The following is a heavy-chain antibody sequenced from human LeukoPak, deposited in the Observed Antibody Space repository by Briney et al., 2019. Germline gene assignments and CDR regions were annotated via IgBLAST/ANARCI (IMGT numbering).Heavy chain of an antibody. D-gene: IGHD3-3*01. Sequence: SSETLSLTCAVYGGSFSGYYWSWIRQPPGKGLEWIGEINHSGSTNYNPSLKSRVTISVDTSKNQFSLKLSSVTAADTAVYYCARHYEPYDFWSGRNWFDPWGQGTLVTVSS. V-gene: IGHV4-34*01. CDR1: GGSFSGYY. CDR2: INHSGST. J-gene: IGHJ5*02. CDR3: ARHYEPYDFWSGRNWFDP.